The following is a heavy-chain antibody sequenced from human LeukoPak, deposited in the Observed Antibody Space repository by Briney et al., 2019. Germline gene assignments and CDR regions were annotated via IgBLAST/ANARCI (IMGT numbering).Heavy chain of an antibody. V-gene: IGHV4-4*07. CDR3: ATERLEWLFHY. CDR1: GGSISSYY. CDR2: IYTSGST. D-gene: IGHD3-3*01. J-gene: IGHJ4*02. Sequence: SETLSLTCTVSGGSISSYYWSWIRQPAGKGLEWIGRIYTSGSTNYNPSLKSRVTVSVDTSKNQFSLKLSSVTAADTAVYYCATERLEWLFHYWGQGTLVTVSS.